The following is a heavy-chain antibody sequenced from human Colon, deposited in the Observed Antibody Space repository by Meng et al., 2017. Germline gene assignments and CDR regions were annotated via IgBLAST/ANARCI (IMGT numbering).Heavy chain of an antibody. CDR2: MNPDSGDT. J-gene: IGHJ5*01. Sequence: QVQLVQSGAEMKKPGASGKVSCKASGYTFTTYDINWVRQATGQGLEWMGWMNPDSGDTGYAQKFQGRVSMTRDTSIGTAYMELSGLTSEDTAVYYCARTAMLDSWGQGTLVTVSS. CDR3: ARTAMLDS. V-gene: IGHV1-8*01. CDR1: GYTFTTYD. D-gene: IGHD2-2*01.